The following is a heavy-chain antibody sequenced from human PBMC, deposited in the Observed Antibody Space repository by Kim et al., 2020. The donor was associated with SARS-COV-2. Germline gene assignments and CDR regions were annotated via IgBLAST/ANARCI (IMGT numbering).Heavy chain of an antibody. Sequence: GGSLRLFCAASGFTFSSYAMSWVRQAPGKGLEWVSAISGSGGSTYYADSVKGRFTISRDNSKNTLYLQMNSLRAEDTAVYYCAKVWLERGSRPPGGYYYGMDVRGQGTTVTVSS. CDR1: GFTFSSYA. CDR3: AKVWLERGSRPPGGYYYGMDV. V-gene: IGHV3-23*01. CDR2: ISGSGGST. J-gene: IGHJ6*02. D-gene: IGHD5-12*01.